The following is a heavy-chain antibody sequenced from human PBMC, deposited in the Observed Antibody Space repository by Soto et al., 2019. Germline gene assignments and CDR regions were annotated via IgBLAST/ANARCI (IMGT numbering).Heavy chain of an antibody. J-gene: IGHJ4*02. CDR1: GGTFSTYS. CDR3: AREGGAYSSGSRSFAY. D-gene: IGHD6-19*01. V-gene: IGHV1-69*18. Sequence: QVQLVQSGAEVKEPGSSVKVSCKASGGTFSTYSISWVRQAPGQGLEWMGMIIPMFGTPDYAQKSPGRVTITADASTSTVYMELSSLRSEDTAVYDCAREGGAYSSGSRSFAYWGQGTLVTVSS. CDR2: IIPMFGTP.